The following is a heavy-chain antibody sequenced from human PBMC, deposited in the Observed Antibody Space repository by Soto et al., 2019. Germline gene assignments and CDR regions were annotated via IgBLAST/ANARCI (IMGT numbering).Heavy chain of an antibody. CDR2: IYYSGST. D-gene: IGHD4-17*01. J-gene: IGHJ4*02. CDR3: ASHSPYGDYGY. Sequence: SETLSLTCSVGDGCSSRYYPSWLQKPPGKGLEWIGYIYYSGSTNYNPSLKSRVTISVDTSKKQFSLKLSSVTAADTAVYYCASHSPYGDYGYWGQGTLVTVSS. CDR1: DGCSSRYY. V-gene: IGHV4-59*08.